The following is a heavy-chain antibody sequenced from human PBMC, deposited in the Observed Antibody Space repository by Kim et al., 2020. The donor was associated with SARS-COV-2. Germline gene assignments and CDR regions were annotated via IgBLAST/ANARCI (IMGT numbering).Heavy chain of an antibody. D-gene: IGHD1-26*01. CDR1: GFTFSSYA. CDR2: IYSGGSST. V-gene: IGHV3-23*03. CDR3: AARGSYFTNIDY. Sequence: GGSLRLSCAASGFTFSSYAMSWVRQAPGKGLEWVSVIYSGGSSTYYADSVKGRFTISRDNSKNTLYLQMNSLRAEDTAVYYCAARGSYFTNIDYWGQGTLVTVSS. J-gene: IGHJ4*02.